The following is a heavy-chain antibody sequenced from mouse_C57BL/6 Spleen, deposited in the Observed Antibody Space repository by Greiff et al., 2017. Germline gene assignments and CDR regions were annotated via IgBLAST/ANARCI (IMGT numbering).Heavy chain of an antibody. CDR3: AREGDYGNPYWYFDV. CDR1: GYSITSGYY. J-gene: IGHJ1*03. D-gene: IGHD2-1*01. CDR2: ISYDGSN. Sequence: EVKVEESGPGLVKPSQSLSLTCSVTGYSITSGYYWNWIRQFPGNKLEWMGYISYDGSNNYNPSLKNRISITRDTSKNQFFLKLNSVTTEDTATYYCAREGDYGNPYWYFDVWGTGTTVTVSS. V-gene: IGHV3-6*01.